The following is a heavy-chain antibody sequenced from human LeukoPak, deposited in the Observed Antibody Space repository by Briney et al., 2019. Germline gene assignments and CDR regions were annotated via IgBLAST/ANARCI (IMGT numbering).Heavy chain of an antibody. CDR3: ASWGGGSGESGGDY. V-gene: IGHV1-2*02. CDR2: INPNSGGT. J-gene: IGHJ4*02. CDR1: GYTFTGYY. D-gene: IGHD3-10*01. Sequence: ASVKVSCKASGYTFTGYYMHWVRQAPGQGLEWMGWINPNSGGTNYAQKFQGRVTMTRDTSISTAYMELSRLRSGDPAVYYCASWGGGSGESGGDYWGQGTLVTVSS.